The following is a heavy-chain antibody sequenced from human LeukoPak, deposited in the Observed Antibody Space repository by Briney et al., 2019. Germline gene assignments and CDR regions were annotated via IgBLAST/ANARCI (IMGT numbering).Heavy chain of an antibody. V-gene: IGHV3-30-3*01. CDR3: AREDYYDSSGYYSY. CDR1: GFTFSSYV. D-gene: IGHD3-22*01. J-gene: IGHJ4*02. Sequence: GRSLRLSCAASGFTFSSYVMHWVRQAPGKGLEWVAVISYDGSNKYYADSVKSRFTISRDNSKNTLYLQMNSLRAEDTAVYYCAREDYYDSSGYYSYWGQGTLVTVSS. CDR2: ISYDGSNK.